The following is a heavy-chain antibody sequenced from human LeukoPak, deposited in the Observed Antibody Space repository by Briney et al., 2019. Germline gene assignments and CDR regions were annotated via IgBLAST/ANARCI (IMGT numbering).Heavy chain of an antibody. V-gene: IGHV3-7*01. D-gene: IGHD1-1*01. Sequence: GGSLRLSCAVSGFTFSSYWVSWVRQAPGKGLEWVANMPPDGNEKYYVDSVRGRFTISRDNAKNSLYLQMNSLRAEDTAVYFCARSPASGTAIGYWGQGTLVTVPS. CDR2: MPPDGNEK. CDR3: ARSPASGTAIGY. CDR1: GFTFSSYW. J-gene: IGHJ4*02.